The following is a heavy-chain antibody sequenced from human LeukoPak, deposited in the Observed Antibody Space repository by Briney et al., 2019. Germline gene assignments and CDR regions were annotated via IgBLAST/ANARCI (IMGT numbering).Heavy chain of an antibody. CDR2: VSSSGSTI. Sequence: PGGSLRLSCAASGFTVSSNYMSWVRQAPGKGLEWVSYVSSSGSTIYYADSVKGRFTISRDNAKNSLYLQMNSLRAEDTAVYYCARSLHYDILTGSGMDVWGQGTTVTVSS. V-gene: IGHV3-11*01. J-gene: IGHJ6*02. CDR3: ARSLHYDILTGSGMDV. D-gene: IGHD3-9*01. CDR1: GFTVSSNY.